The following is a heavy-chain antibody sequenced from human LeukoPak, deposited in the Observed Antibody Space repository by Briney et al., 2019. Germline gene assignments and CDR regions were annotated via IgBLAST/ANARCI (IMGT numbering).Heavy chain of an antibody. CDR3: ARQIATYYYYIDV. D-gene: IGHD2-21*01. Sequence: GESLKISCEGSGYNFTTYWIGWVRQMPGKGLEWMGIIWPGDSDTTYSPSFQGQVIISADKSISTAYLQWSSLKASDTAMYYCARQIATYYYYIDVWGKGTTVTVSS. V-gene: IGHV5-51*01. J-gene: IGHJ6*03. CDR2: IWPGDSDT. CDR1: GYNFTTYW.